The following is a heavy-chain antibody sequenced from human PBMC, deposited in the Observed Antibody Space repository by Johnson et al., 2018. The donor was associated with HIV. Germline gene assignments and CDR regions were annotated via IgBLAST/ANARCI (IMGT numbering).Heavy chain of an antibody. CDR1: GFTVSSNY. V-gene: IGHV3-66*01. CDR2: IYSGGST. Sequence: VQLVESGGGLVQPGGSLRLSCAASGFTVSSNYMSWVRQAPGKGLEWVSVIYSGGSTYYADSVKGRFTISRDDSKTTLYLQMNSLKIEDTAVYYCTTDPDSSSWYRDAFDIWGQGTMVTVSS. D-gene: IGHD6-13*01. CDR3: TTDPDSSSWYRDAFDI. J-gene: IGHJ3*02.